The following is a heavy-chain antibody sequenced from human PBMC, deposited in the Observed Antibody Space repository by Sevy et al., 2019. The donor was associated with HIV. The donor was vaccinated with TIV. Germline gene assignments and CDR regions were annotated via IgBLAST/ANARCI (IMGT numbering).Heavy chain of an antibody. V-gene: IGHV3-15*01. Sequence: GGSLRLSCAASGFTFSNAWMSWVRQAPGKGLEWVGRIKSITDGGTTDYAAPVKGRFTISRDDSKTTLYLQMNSLKTEDTAVYYCTTTRDYGDYAGGMGVWGQGTTVTVSS. CDR3: TTTRDYGDYAGGMGV. D-gene: IGHD4-17*01. CDR2: IKSITDGGTT. J-gene: IGHJ6*02. CDR1: GFTFSNAW.